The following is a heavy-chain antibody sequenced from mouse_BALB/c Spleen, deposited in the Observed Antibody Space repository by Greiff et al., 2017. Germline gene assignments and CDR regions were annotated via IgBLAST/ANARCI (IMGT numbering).Heavy chain of an antibody. CDR2: ISYDGSN. V-gene: IGHV3-6*02. Sequence: ESGPGLVKPSQSLSLTCSVTGYSITSGYYWNWIRQFPGNKLEWMGYISYDGSNNYNPSLKNRISITRYTSKNQFFLKLNSVTTEDTATYYCARGGSYYYGLYYFDYWGQGTTLTVSS. CDR3: ARGGSYYYGLYYFDY. CDR1: GYSITSGYY. D-gene: IGHD1-1*01. J-gene: IGHJ2*01.